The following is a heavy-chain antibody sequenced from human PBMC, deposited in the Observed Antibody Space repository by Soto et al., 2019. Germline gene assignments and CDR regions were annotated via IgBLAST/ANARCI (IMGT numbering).Heavy chain of an antibody. D-gene: IGHD6-19*01. Sequence: PVGSLTLSCAPSGFTFSSYAMSWVRQAPGKGLEWVSAISGSGGSTYYADSVKGRFTISRDNSKNTLYLQMNSLRAEDTAVYYCAEMRYSSGFSWFDPWGQGTLVTVSS. CDR2: ISGSGGST. V-gene: IGHV3-23*01. J-gene: IGHJ5*02. CDR1: GFTFSSYA. CDR3: AEMRYSSGFSWFDP.